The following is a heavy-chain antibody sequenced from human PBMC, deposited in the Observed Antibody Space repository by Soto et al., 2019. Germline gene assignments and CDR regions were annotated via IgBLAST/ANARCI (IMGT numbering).Heavy chain of an antibody. V-gene: IGHV3-23*01. CDR2: ISGSGGST. Sequence: GGSLRLSCAASGFTFSSYAMSWVRQAPGKGLEWVSAISGSGGSTYYADSVKGRFTISRDNSKNTLYLQMNSLRAEDTAVYYCARDRVPAATFASYGMDVWGQGTTVTVSS. CDR1: GFTFSSYA. D-gene: IGHD2-2*01. J-gene: IGHJ6*02. CDR3: ARDRVPAATFASYGMDV.